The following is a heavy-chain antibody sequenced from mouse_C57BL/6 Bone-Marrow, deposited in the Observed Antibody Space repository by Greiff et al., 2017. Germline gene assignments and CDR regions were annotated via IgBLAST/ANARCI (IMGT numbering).Heavy chain of an antibody. CDR3: ARGGYGSWYFDV. Sequence: EVQLQQSGPELVKPGASVKISCKASGYTFTDYYMNWVKQSHGKSLEWIGDINPNNGGTSYNQKFKGKATLTVDKSSSTAYMGLRSLTSEDSAVXYCARGGYGSWYFDVWGTGTTVTVSS. CDR1: GYTFTDYY. J-gene: IGHJ1*03. D-gene: IGHD1-1*01. CDR2: INPNNGGT. V-gene: IGHV1-26*01.